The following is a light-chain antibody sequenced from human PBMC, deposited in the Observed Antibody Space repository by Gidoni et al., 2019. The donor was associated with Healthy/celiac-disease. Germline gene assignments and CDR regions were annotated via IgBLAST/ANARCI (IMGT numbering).Light chain of an antibody. Sequence: EIVMTQSPATLSGSPGERATLSCSASQSVSSNLAWYQQKPGQAPRLLIYGASTRATGIPARFSGSGSGTEFTLTISSLQSEDFAVYYCQQYNNWPRTFXQXTKVEIK. CDR1: QSVSSN. CDR2: GAS. J-gene: IGKJ1*01. V-gene: IGKV3-15*01. CDR3: QQYNNWPRT.